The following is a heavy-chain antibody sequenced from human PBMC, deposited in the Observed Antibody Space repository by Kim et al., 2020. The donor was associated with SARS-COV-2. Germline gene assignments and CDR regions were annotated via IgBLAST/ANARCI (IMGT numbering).Heavy chain of an antibody. CDR1: GYTFTSYG. CDR3: ARPPVHLNGDPNHPNYYYYGMDV. CDR2: ISAYNGNT. D-gene: IGHD4-17*01. Sequence: ASVKVSCKASGYTFTSYGISWVRQAPGQGLEWMGWISAYNGNTNYAQKLQGRVTMTTDTSTSTAYMELRSLRSDDTAVYYCARPPVHLNGDPNHPNYYYYGMDVWGQGTTVTVSS. V-gene: IGHV1-18*04. J-gene: IGHJ6*02.